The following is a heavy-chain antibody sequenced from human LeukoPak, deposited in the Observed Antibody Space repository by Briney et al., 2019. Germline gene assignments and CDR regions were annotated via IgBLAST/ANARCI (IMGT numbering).Heavy chain of an antibody. CDR3: AASGNDERCFDP. V-gene: IGHV4-61*10. J-gene: IGHJ5*02. D-gene: IGHD1-1*01. Sequence: SETLSLTCKVSGASVSTTPYYWTWIRQPAGKGLEWIGRIFNTGPANYNPSFKSRVTISLDTSKDEFSLNLNSVTAADTAVYFCAASGNDERCFDPWGQGTLVIVSS. CDR1: GASVSTTPYY. CDR2: IFNTGPA.